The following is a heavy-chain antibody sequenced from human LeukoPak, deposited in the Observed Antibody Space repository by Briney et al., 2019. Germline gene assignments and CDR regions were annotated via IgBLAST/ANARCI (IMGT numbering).Heavy chain of an antibody. D-gene: IGHD6-13*01. Sequence: GGSLRLSCAASGFTFSSYGMHWVRQAPGKGLEWVAVIWYDGSNKYYADSVKGRFTISRDNSKNTLYLQMNSLRAEDTAVYYCAREGKRQLVRGVDYWGQGTLVTVSS. J-gene: IGHJ4*02. CDR2: IWYDGSNK. V-gene: IGHV3-33*01. CDR3: AREGKRQLVRGVDY. CDR1: GFTFSSYG.